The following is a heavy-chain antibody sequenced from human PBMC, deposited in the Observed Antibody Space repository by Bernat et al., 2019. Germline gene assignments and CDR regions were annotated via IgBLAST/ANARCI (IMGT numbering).Heavy chain of an antibody. D-gene: IGHD3-16*01. Sequence: EVQLVESGGGLVKPGGSLRLSCAASGFTFSSYSMNWVRQAPGKGLEWVSSICSSSSYIYYADSVKGRFTISRDNAKNSLYLQMNSLRAEDTAVYYCARVGDSWTVDFDYWGQGTLVTVSS. CDR3: ARVGDSWTVDFDY. J-gene: IGHJ4*02. V-gene: IGHV3-21*01. CDR2: ICSSSSYI. CDR1: GFTFSSYS.